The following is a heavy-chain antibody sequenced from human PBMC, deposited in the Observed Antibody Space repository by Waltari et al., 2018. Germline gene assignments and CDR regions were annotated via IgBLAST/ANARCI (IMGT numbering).Heavy chain of an antibody. CDR2: IYYSGTT. Sequence: QLQLQESGPGLVKPSETLSLTFSVPGGPISSTSPYWAWIRQPPGKGLEWIGSIYYSGTTYYNLSLKSRVTLSVDTSKNQFSLKLSSVTAADTAMYFWARVARGGYYTGWFDTWGQGALVTVSS. V-gene: IGHV4-39*07. D-gene: IGHD3-3*01. CDR1: GGPISSTSPY. CDR3: ARVARGGYYTGWFDT. J-gene: IGHJ5*02.